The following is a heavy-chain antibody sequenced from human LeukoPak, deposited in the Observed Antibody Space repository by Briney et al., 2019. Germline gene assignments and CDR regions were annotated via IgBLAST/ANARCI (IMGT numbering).Heavy chain of an antibody. V-gene: IGHV4-59*01. CDR2: IYYSGST. D-gene: IGHD6-19*01. CDR1: GGSINSYY. J-gene: IGHJ5*02. CDR3: ARASGWYNCFDP. Sequence: SETLFLTCTVSGGSINSYYWSWIRQPPGKGLEWIGYIYYSGSTNYNPSLKSRVTISVDTSKNQFSLRLSSVTAADTAVYYCARASGWYNCFDPWGQGTLVTVSS.